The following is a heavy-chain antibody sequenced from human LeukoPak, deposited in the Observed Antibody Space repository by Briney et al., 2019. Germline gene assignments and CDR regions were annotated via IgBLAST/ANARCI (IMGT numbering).Heavy chain of an antibody. Sequence: ASVKVSFKAFGGSFISEAISWVGQAPGQGRDWMGGINPIFGTANYSQKFQGRVTITTDESTSTAYMEVSSLRTEDTAVYYCGRKAGDCGGGSCYSIDYWGQGTLVTVSS. D-gene: IGHD2-15*01. CDR3: GRKAGDCGGGSCYSIDY. V-gene: IGHV1-69*05. CDR2: INPIFGTA. CDR1: GGSFISEA. J-gene: IGHJ4*02.